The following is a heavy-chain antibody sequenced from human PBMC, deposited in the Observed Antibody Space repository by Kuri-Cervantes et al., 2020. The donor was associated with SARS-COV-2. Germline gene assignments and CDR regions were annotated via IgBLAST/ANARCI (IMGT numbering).Heavy chain of an antibody. CDR1: GFTFSSYA. J-gene: IGHJ4*02. CDR3: ARARIAARPVPSYFDY. CDR2: ISSSSSYI. Sequence: LSLTCAASGFTFSSYAMSWVRQAPGKGLEWVSAISSSSSYIYHADSVKGRFTISRDNAKNSLYLQMNSLRAEDTAVYYCARARIAARPVPSYFDYWGQGTLVTVSS. D-gene: IGHD6-6*01. V-gene: IGHV3-21*04.